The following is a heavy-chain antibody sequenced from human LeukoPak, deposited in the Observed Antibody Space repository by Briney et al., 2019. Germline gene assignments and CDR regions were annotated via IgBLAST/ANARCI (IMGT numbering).Heavy chain of an antibody. D-gene: IGHD1-26*01. Sequence: GSLRLSCAASGFTFSSYAMSWVRQAPGKGLEWVSAISGSGGSTYYADSVKGRFTISRDNSKNTLYLQMNSLRADDTAVYYCAKDALYSGSYSCFDYWGQGTLVTVSS. CDR1: GFTFSSYA. V-gene: IGHV3-23*01. CDR3: AKDALYSGSYSCFDY. CDR2: ISGSGGST. J-gene: IGHJ4*02.